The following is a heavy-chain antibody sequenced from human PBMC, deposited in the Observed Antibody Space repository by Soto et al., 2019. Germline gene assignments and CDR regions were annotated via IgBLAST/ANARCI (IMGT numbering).Heavy chain of an antibody. J-gene: IGHJ3*01. V-gene: IGHV3-21*01. CDR1: GFSFNSYT. D-gene: IGHD6-19*01. CDR3: STSGSGWYGVDFDV. CDR2: ISSSGSFT. Sequence: PGGSLRLSCAASGFSFNSYTMNWLRQAPGKGLEWVSSISSSGSFTDYADSVRGRFTISRDNAKNSLYLQMTSLSAEDTAVYYCSTSGSGWYGVDFDVWRQRTKVTVSS.